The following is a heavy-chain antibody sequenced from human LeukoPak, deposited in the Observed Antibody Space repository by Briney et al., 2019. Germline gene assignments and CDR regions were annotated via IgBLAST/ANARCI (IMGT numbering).Heavy chain of an antibody. D-gene: IGHD3-3*01. CDR3: ARQEWLPMDFWSGYHPYYFDY. J-gene: IGHJ4*02. V-gene: IGHV4-39*01. CDR1: GGSISSSSYY. Sequence: PSETLSLTCTVSGGSISSSSYYWGWIRQPPGKGLEWIGSIYYSGSTYYNPSLKSRVTISVDTSKNQFSLKLSSVTAADTAVYYCARQEWLPMDFWSGYHPYYFDYWGQGTLVTVSS. CDR2: IYYSGST.